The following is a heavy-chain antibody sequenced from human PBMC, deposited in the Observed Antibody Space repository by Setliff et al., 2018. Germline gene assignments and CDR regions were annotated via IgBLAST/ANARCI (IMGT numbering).Heavy chain of an antibody. J-gene: IGHJ4*02. V-gene: IGHV3-21*01. CDR2: IDSSSTWI. Sequence: GSLRLSCAASGFTLSSYEMNWVRQAPGQGLEWVSSIDSSSTWIYYADSVKGRFTISRDNAKNSLYLQMNSLRAEDTATYYCARSESCGATNCSPFDYWGQGTLVTVSS. CDR3: ARSESCGATNCSPFDY. D-gene: IGHD2-2*01. CDR1: GFTLSSYE.